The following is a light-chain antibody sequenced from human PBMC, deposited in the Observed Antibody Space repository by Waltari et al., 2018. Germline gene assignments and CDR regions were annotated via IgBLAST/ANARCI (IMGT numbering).Light chain of an antibody. CDR3: MQALQPPYN. CDR1: QSLIYTDGRIY. Sequence: DIVMTQTPLSLPVTLGEPASISCRSSQSLIYTDGRIYLDWYLQRPGQSPQLLVYLVSNRPSGVPDNFSGSGSDTDFTLTISRVEADDVGVYYCMQALQPPYNFGQGTKVEIK. J-gene: IGKJ2*01. CDR2: LVS. V-gene: IGKV2-28*01.